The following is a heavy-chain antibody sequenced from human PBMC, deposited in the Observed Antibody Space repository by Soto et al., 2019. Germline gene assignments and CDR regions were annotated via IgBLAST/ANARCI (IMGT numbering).Heavy chain of an antibody. Sequence: TLSLTCTVSGGSISSGGYYWSWIRQHPGKGLEWIGYIYYSGSTYYNPSLKSRVTISVDTSKNQFSLKLSSVTAADTAVYYCARDGSRASIAAAGPSRGYYYYYGMDVWGQGTTVT. J-gene: IGHJ6*02. CDR1: GGSISSGGYY. V-gene: IGHV4-31*03. CDR3: ARDGSRASIAAAGPSRGYYYYYGMDV. D-gene: IGHD6-13*01. CDR2: IYYSGST.